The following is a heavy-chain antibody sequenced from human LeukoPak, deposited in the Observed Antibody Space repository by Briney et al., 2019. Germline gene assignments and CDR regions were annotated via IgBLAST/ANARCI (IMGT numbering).Heavy chain of an antibody. CDR2: ISYDGSNK. Sequence: GGSLRLSCAASGFTFSSYTMHWVRQAPGKGLEWVAVISYDGSNKYYADSVKGRFTISRDNSKNTLYLQMNSLRAEDTAVYYCARDRDYITTDYGVDCWGQGTLVTVSS. J-gene: IGHJ4*02. CDR3: ARDRDYITTDYGVDC. CDR1: GFTFSSYT. V-gene: IGHV3-30-3*01. D-gene: IGHD4-17*01.